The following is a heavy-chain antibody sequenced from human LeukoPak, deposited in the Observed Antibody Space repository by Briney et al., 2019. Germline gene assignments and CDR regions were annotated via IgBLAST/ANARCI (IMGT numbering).Heavy chain of an antibody. D-gene: IGHD2-2*01. CDR2: INHSGST. J-gene: IGHJ4*02. Sequence: SETLSLTCAVYGGSFSGYYWSWIRQPPGKGLEWIGEINHSGSTNYNPSLKSRVTISVDTSKNQFSLKLSSVTAADTAVYYCARLSGFYCSSTSCYGIDYWGQGTLVTVSS. CDR1: GGSFSGYY. CDR3: ARLSGFYCSSTSCYGIDY. V-gene: IGHV4-34*01.